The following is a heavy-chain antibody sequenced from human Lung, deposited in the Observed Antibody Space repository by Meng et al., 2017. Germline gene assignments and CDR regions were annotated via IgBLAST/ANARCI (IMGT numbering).Heavy chain of an antibody. V-gene: IGHV3-30*01. Sequence: VGVVVFGGGVGQPGGSLRLSCAASGFTFNTYAMHWVRQAPGKGLEWVSLMSFDGAQIYYSGSVRGRFTISRDNSKNTLYLQMNSLRAEDTAVYYCARDKPPNDVWGRGTLVTVSS. J-gene: IGHJ2*01. CDR1: GFTFNTYA. CDR2: MSFDGAQI. CDR3: ARDKPPNDV.